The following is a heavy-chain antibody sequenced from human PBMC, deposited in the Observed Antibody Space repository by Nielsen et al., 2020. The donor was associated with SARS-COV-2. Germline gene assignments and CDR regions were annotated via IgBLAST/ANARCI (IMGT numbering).Heavy chain of an antibody. J-gene: IGHJ2*01. CDR3: ARRAAGGSIEWYFDL. Sequence: GGSLRLSCAGSGFIFSNYAMTWVRQAPGKGLEFVSAISGSGGSTYYADSVKGRFTISRDNSKNTLYLQMNSLRAEDTAIYYCARRAAGGSIEWYFDLWGRGTQVTVSS. D-gene: IGHD6-13*01. V-gene: IGHV3-23*01. CDR2: ISGSGGST. CDR1: GFIFSNYA.